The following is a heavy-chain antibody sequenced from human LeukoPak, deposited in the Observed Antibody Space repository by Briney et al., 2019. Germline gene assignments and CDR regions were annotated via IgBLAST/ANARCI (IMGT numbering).Heavy chain of an antibody. D-gene: IGHD6-6*01. V-gene: IGHV4-4*02. CDR2: IYHSGST. CDR1: GGSISSSNW. CDR3: ARVSALEYSSSPLHYYGMDV. J-gene: IGHJ6*02. Sequence: PSETLSLTCAVSGGSISSSNWWSWVRQPPGKGLEWIGEIYHSGSTNYNPSLKSRVTISVDKSKNQFSLKLSSVTAADTAVYYCARVSALEYSSSPLHYYGMDVWGQGTTVTVSS.